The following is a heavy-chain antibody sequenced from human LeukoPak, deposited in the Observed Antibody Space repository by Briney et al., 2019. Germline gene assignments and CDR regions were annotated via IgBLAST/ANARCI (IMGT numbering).Heavy chain of an antibody. Sequence: PGGSLRLSCAASGFTFSSYWMHWVRQAPGKGLVWVSRINTDGSSTSYADSVKGRFTISRDNAKNTLYLQMNSLRAEDTAVYYCARAPEGYCSSTSCPHFDYWGQGTLVTVSS. CDR1: GFTFSSYW. CDR2: INTDGSST. CDR3: ARAPEGYCSSTSCPHFDY. V-gene: IGHV3-74*01. J-gene: IGHJ4*02. D-gene: IGHD2-2*01.